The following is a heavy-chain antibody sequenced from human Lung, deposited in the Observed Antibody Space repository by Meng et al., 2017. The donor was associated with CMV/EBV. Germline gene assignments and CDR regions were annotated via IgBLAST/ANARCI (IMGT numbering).Heavy chain of an antibody. Sequence: SETLSLTCTVPGGSISSSSYYWGWIRQPPGKGLEWIGSIYYSGSTYYNPSLKSRVTISVDTSKNQFSLRLSSVTAADTAVYYCARAGTDYDFWSGYFGSWFDPWGQGTLVTVSS. CDR1: GGSISSSSYY. D-gene: IGHD3-3*01. CDR3: ARAGTDYDFWSGYFGSWFDP. V-gene: IGHV4-39*07. J-gene: IGHJ5*02. CDR2: IYYSGST.